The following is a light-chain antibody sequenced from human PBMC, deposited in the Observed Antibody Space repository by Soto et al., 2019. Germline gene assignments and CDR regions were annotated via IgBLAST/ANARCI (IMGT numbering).Light chain of an antibody. V-gene: IGKV3D-20*02. CDR1: QSVASSH. CDR3: QQRSNGIPIT. Sequence: EMVLSHSPGTLSLSPGERATLSCRASQSVASSHLAWYRQKPGQTPRLLIYDASSRATGIPDRISGSGSGTDFTLTISSLEPEDFAVYYCQQRSNGIPITFGQGTRLEIK. J-gene: IGKJ5*01. CDR2: DAS.